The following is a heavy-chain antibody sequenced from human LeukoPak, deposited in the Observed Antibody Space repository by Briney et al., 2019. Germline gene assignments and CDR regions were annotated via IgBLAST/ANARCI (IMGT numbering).Heavy chain of an antibody. V-gene: IGHV3-7*03. Sequence: PGGSLRLSCAASGFTFSSYWMSWVRQAPGKGLEWVANIKQDGSEKYYVDSVKGRFTISRDNAKNSLYLQMNSLRAEDTAVYYCASVVLYCGGDCFSRHFDLWGRGTLVTVSS. J-gene: IGHJ2*01. D-gene: IGHD2-21*02. CDR2: IKQDGSEK. CDR3: ASVVLYCGGDCFSRHFDL. CDR1: GFTFSSYW.